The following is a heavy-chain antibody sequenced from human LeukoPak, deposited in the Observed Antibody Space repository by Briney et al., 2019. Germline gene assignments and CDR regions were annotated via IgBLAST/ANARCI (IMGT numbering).Heavy chain of an antibody. CDR2: IYSGGST. CDR1: GFTVSSNY. J-gene: IGHJ1*01. D-gene: IGHD6-13*01. V-gene: IGHV3-53*01. Sequence: GGSLRLSCAASGFTVSSNYMGWVRQAPGKGLEWVSVIYSGGSTYYADSVKGRFTISRDNSKNTLYLQMNSLRAEDTAVYYCASIQQLVGSEYFQHWGQGTLVTVSS. CDR3: ASIQQLVGSEYFQH.